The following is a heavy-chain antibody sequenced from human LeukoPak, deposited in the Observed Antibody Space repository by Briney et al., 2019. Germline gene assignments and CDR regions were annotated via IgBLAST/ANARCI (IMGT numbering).Heavy chain of an antibody. CDR3: ARAYLHYGSGSYVWFDP. J-gene: IGHJ5*02. Sequence: PSDTPSLTCTVSGGSISSYYWSWIRQPPGKGLEWIGYIYYRWSTNYHPSLKSRVTISVDTSKNQFSLKLSSVSAADTAVYYCARAYLHYGSGSYVWFDPWGQGTLVTVSS. CDR2: IYYRWST. CDR1: GGSISSYY. D-gene: IGHD3-10*01. V-gene: IGHV4-59*07.